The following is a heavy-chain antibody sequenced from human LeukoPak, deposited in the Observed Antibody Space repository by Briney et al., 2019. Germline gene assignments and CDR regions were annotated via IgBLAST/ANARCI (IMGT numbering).Heavy chain of an antibody. CDR3: ARTDTTLAGFLDY. D-gene: IGHD6-13*01. CDR2: INQDGSVK. Sequence: GSLRLSCAASGFTFRSNWMTWVRQAPGKGLEWVANINQDGSVKKYVDSVKDRFTISRDNAENSLYLQMNSLRAGDTAVYFCARTDTTLAGFLDYWGQGILVTVSS. V-gene: IGHV3-7*01. J-gene: IGHJ4*02. CDR1: GFTFRSNW.